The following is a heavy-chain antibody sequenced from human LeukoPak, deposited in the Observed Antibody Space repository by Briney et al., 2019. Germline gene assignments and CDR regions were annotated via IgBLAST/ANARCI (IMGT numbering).Heavy chain of an antibody. Sequence: PGGSLRLSCSASGFTFCNYPMQWVRQAPGKGLEYVSAISSNGGSTYYADSVKGRFTISRDNSKNTLYLQMSSLRAEDTAVYYCVKRPVRARYYFDYWGQGTLVTVSS. CDR3: VKRPVRARYYFDY. D-gene: IGHD2-2*01. CDR2: ISSNGGST. CDR1: GFTFCNYP. J-gene: IGHJ4*02. V-gene: IGHV3-64D*09.